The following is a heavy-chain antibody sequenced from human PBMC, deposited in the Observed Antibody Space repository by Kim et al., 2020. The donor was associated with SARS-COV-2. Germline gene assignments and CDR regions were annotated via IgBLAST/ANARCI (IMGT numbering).Heavy chain of an antibody. CDR2: IYYSGST. V-gene: IGHV4-59*01. CDR1: GGSISSYY. J-gene: IGHJ6*03. CDR3: ARDLRPGYSSSWYASHYYMDV. Sequence: SETLSLTCTVSGGSISSYYWSWIRQPPGKGLEWIGYIYYSGSTNYNPSLKSRVTISVDTSKNQFSLKLSSVTAADTAVYYCARDLRPGYSSSWYASHYYMDVWGKGTTVTVSS. D-gene: IGHD6-13*01.